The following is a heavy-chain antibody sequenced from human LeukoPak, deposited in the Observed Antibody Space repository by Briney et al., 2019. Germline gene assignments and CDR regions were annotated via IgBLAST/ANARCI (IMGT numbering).Heavy chain of an antibody. Sequence: ASVKVSCKVSGYTLTELSVHWVRQAPGKGLEWMGGFDPEDGETIYAQKFQGRVTMTEDTSTDTAYMELSSLRSEDTAVYYCATAPAYYYDSSGYCGVYPWYWGQGTLVTVSS. CDR1: GYTLTELS. D-gene: IGHD3-22*01. J-gene: IGHJ4*02. V-gene: IGHV1-24*01. CDR3: ATAPAYYYDSSGYCGVYPWY. CDR2: FDPEDGET.